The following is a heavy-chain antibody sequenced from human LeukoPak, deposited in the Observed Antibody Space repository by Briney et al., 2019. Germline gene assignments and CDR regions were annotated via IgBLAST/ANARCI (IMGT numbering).Heavy chain of an antibody. CDR2: INPSGGST. V-gene: IGHV1-46*01. Sequence: ASVKVSCKASGYTFTNYYMNWVRQAPGQGLEWMGIINPSGGSTSYAQKFQGRVTVTRDTSTSTVYMELSSLRSEDTAMYYCARGGRDYQNFDCWGQGTLVTVSS. CDR3: ARGGRDYQNFDC. D-gene: IGHD4/OR15-4a*01. CDR1: GYTFTNYY. J-gene: IGHJ4*02.